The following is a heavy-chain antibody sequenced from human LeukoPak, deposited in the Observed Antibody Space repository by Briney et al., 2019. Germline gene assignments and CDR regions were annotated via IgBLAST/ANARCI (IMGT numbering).Heavy chain of an antibody. CDR1: GYSFTSYW. D-gene: IGHD6-13*01. CDR3: ARRFGYSSSLAPEYYYYMDV. V-gene: IGHV5-51*01. Sequence: GESLKISCKGSGYSFTSYWIGWVLQMPGKDLEWMGIIYPVDSDTRYSPSFQGQVTISADRSISPSYLQWSSLQASDTAMSHCARRFGYSSSLAPEYYYYMDVWGKGTTVTVSS. J-gene: IGHJ6*03. CDR2: IYPVDSDT.